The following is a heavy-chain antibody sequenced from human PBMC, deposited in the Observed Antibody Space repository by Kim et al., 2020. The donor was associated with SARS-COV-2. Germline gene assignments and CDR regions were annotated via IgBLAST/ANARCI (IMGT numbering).Heavy chain of an antibody. D-gene: IGHD2-15*01. CDR3: ARLEAATYDY. V-gene: IGHV4-59*08. CDR1: GASITSDY. Sequence: SETLSLTWTVSGASITSDYWSWIRQPPGKGLEWVGYIFYSGSTSYIPSLKSRVTISVDTSKNHFSLELSSVTAADTAVYYCARLEAATYDYWGQGTLVIV. CDR2: IFYSGST. J-gene: IGHJ4*02.